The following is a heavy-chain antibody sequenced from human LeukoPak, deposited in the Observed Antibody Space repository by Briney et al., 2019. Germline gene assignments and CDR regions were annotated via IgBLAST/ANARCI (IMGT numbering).Heavy chain of an antibody. CDR3: ARVEPHYYGSGSAIDY. Sequence: SVKVSCKASGGTFSSYAISWVRQAPGQGLEWMGGIIPIFGTANYAQKFQGRVTITADESTSTAYMELSSLRSEDTAVYYCARVEPHYYGSGSAIDYWGQGTLVTVSS. J-gene: IGHJ4*02. CDR2: IIPIFGTA. CDR1: GGTFSSYA. D-gene: IGHD3-10*01. V-gene: IGHV1-69*13.